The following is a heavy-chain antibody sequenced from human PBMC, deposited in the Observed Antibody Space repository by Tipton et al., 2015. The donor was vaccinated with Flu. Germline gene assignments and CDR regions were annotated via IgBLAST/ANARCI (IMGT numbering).Heavy chain of an antibody. D-gene: IGHD3-22*01. Sequence: SLRLSCAASGFTFSSYGMHWVRQAPGKGLEWVAVIWYDGSNKYYADSVKGRFTISRDNSKNTLYLQMNSLRAEDTAVYYCARSEGLMVYANNYYDSSGSDDFDYWGQGTLVTVSS. CDR2: IWYDGSNK. J-gene: IGHJ4*02. CDR3: ARSEGLMVYANNYYDSSGSDDFDY. V-gene: IGHV3-33*08. CDR1: GFTFSSYG.